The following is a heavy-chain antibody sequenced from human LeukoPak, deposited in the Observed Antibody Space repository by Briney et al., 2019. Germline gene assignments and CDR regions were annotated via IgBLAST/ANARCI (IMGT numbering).Heavy chain of an antibody. CDR3: ARYSPRYTAMVS. J-gene: IGHJ5*02. CDR1: GYTFTGYY. Sequence: ASVKVSCKASGYTFTGYYMHWVRQAPGQGLECMGWINPNSGGTNYAQKFQGRVTMTRDTSISTAYMELSRLRSDDTAVYYCARYSPRYTAMVSWGQGTLVTVSS. CDR2: INPNSGGT. V-gene: IGHV1-2*02. D-gene: IGHD5-18*01.